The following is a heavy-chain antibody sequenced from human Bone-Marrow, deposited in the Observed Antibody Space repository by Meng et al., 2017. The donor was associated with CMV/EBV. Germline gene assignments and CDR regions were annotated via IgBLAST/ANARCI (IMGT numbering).Heavy chain of an antibody. V-gene: IGHV3-11*04. J-gene: IGHJ4*02. CDR3: ARDGEESGSYYGYFDY. CDR1: GFTFSDYY. Sequence: GESLKISCAASGFTFSDYYMSWIRQAPGKGLEWVSYISSGTIIYYAQSVKGRFTISRDNAENSLYLQMNSLRAEDTAVYYCARDGEESGSYYGYFDYWGQGTLVTVSS. D-gene: IGHD1-26*01. CDR2: ISSGTII.